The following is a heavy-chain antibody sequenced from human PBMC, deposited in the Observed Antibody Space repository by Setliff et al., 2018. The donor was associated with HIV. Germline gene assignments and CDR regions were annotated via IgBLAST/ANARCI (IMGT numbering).Heavy chain of an antibody. D-gene: IGHD2-15*01. CDR3: AKEYCSGGSCRESDY. V-gene: IGHV3-11*04. CDR2: ISSSGSTI. CDR1: GFTFSDYY. J-gene: IGHJ4*02. Sequence: GGSLRFSCAASGFTFSDYYMSWIRQAPGKGLEWVSYISSSGSTIYYADSVKGRFTVSRDNAKNSLYLQMNSLRAEDTAVYYCAKEYCSGGSCRESDYWGQGTLVTVSS.